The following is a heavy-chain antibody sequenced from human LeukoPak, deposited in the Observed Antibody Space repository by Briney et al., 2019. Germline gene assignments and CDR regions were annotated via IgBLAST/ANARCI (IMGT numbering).Heavy chain of an antibody. CDR1: GGSISSGSYY. Sequence: SQTLSLTCTVSGGSISSGSYYWSWIRQPAGKGLEWIGRIYTSGSTNYNPSLKSRVTISVDTSKNQFSLKLSSVTAADTAVYYCARARISSIAAAGTTFQNWFDPWGQGTLVTVSS. V-gene: IGHV4-61*02. D-gene: IGHD6-13*01. CDR3: ARARISSIAAAGTTFQNWFDP. CDR2: IYTSGST. J-gene: IGHJ5*02.